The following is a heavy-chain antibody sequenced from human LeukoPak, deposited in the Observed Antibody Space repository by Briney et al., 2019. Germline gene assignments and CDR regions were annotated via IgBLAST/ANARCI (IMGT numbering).Heavy chain of an antibody. V-gene: IGHV4-59*01. D-gene: IGHD3-22*01. CDR3: ARVSRYYDLRVSFYFDS. CDR1: GCSIIGYY. J-gene: IGHJ4*02. Sequence: SETLSLTCAVSGCSIIGYYWGWIRQPPGERLEWIGYISYTGSTNYNPSLKSRVTMSLDTSQNQFSLELISVTAADTAVYHCARVSRYYDLRVSFYFDSWGQGALVSVSS. CDR2: ISYTGST.